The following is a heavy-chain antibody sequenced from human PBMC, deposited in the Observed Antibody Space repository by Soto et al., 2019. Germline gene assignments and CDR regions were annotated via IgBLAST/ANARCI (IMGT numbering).Heavy chain of an antibody. J-gene: IGHJ4*02. CDR1: GGSISSGGYS. D-gene: IGHD3-10*01. V-gene: IGHV4-30-2*01. CDR2: IYHSGST. CDR3: ARVSTPITFDY. Sequence: ASETLSLTCAVSGGSISSGGYSWSWIRQPPGKGLEWIGYIYHSGSTYYNPSLKSRVTISVDRSKNQFSLKLSSVTAADTAVYYCARVSTPITFDYWGQGTLVTVSS.